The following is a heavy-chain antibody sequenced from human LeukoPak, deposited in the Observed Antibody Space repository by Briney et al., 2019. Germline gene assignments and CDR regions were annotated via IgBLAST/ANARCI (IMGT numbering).Heavy chain of an antibody. V-gene: IGHV4-34*01. CDR3: ASRRARYCSSTSCLSNPFDI. J-gene: IGHJ3*02. CDR2: INHSGST. Sequence: SEILSLTCAVYGGSFSGYYWSWIRQPPGKGLEWIGEINHSGSTNYNPSLKSRVTISVDTSKNQFSLKLSSVTAADTAVYYCASRRARYCSSTSCLSNPFDIWGQGTMVTVSS. D-gene: IGHD2-2*01. CDR1: GGSFSGYY.